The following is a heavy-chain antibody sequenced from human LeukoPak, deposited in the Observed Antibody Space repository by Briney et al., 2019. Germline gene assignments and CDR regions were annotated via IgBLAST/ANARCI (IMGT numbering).Heavy chain of an antibody. Sequence: GGSLRLSCVASGFSFKTYEMNWVRRAPGKGLEWISYISVGGSDEDYADSVKGRFSISRDNAKNSLFLQMNSLRVEDTAVYYCARDVGFNNGWPAWGQGTLVTVSS. CDR3: ARDVGFNNGWPA. CDR2: ISVGGSDE. D-gene: IGHD6-19*01. V-gene: IGHV3-48*03. CDR1: GFSFKTYE. J-gene: IGHJ5*02.